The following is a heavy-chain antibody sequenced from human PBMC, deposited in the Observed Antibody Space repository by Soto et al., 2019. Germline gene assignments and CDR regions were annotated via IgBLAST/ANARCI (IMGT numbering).Heavy chain of an antibody. CDR2: VSYSGNT. CDR1: GASMTNSS. CDR3: ARDRTSFGLHV. Sequence: TSETLSLTCTVSGASMTNSSWHWIRQPPGKGLEWVGYVSYSGNTRHNPSLKNRVTFSLDSSKNRFYLKLTSVTVADTALYYCARDRTSFGLHVWGQGTKVTVSS. J-gene: IGHJ6*02. V-gene: IGHV4-59*01. D-gene: IGHD1-7*01.